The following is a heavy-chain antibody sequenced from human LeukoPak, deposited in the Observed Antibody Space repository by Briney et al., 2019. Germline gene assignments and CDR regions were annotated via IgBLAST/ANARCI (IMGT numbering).Heavy chain of an antibody. J-gene: IGHJ6*02. CDR3: AKGPPTYYYDSSGYYLPEISIMDV. CDR1: GFTFSGYA. D-gene: IGHD3-22*01. V-gene: IGHV3-23*01. Sequence: HPGGSLRLSCAASGFTFSGYAMHWVRQAPGKGLEWVSAISGSGGSTYYADSVKGRFTISRDNSKNTLYLQMNSLRAEDTAVYYCAKGPPTYYYDSSGYYLPEISIMDVWGQGTTVTVSS. CDR2: ISGSGGST.